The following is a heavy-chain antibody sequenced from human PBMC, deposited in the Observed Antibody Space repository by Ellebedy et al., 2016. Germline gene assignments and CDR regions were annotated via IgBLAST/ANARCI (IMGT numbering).Heavy chain of an antibody. CDR3: AMSDTMIATGYYYMDV. Sequence: ASVKVSCXVSGYTLTELSMHWVRQAPGKGLEWMGGFDPEDGETIYAQKFQGRVTMTEDTSTDTAYMELSSLRSEDTAVYYCAMSDTMIATGYYYMDVWGKGTTVTVSS. J-gene: IGHJ6*03. V-gene: IGHV1-24*01. D-gene: IGHD3-22*01. CDR1: GYTLTELS. CDR2: FDPEDGET.